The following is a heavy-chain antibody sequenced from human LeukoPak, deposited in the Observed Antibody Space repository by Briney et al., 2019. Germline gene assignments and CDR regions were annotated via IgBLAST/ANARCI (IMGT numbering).Heavy chain of an antibody. Sequence: ASVTVSFKASGYTFASYGVSWVRQAPGQGPEWMAWISVYSGNTEYAQKFQDRVTLTADTSTSTVFMELRSLTSDDTAIYYCARDGWSLGPWGQGTLVTVSS. CDR1: GYTFASYG. V-gene: IGHV1-18*01. D-gene: IGHD2-8*01. CDR2: ISVYSGNT. J-gene: IGHJ5*02. CDR3: ARDGWSLGP.